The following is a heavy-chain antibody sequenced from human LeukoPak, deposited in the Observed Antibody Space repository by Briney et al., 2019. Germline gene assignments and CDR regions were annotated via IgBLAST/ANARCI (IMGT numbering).Heavy chain of an antibody. CDR3: ARDPSTVTKKGLDY. V-gene: IGHV3-21*01. D-gene: IGHD4-17*01. J-gene: IGHJ4*02. CDR1: GFTFSSYS. Sequence: GRSLRLSCAASGFTFSSYSMNWVRQAPGKGLEWVSSISSSSSYIYYADSVKGRFTISRDNAKNSLYLQMNSLRAEDTAVYYCARDPSTVTKKGLDYWGQGTLVTVSS. CDR2: ISSSSSYI.